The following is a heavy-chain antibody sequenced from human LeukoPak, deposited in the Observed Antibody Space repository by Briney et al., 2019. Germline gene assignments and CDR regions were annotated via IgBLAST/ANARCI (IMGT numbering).Heavy chain of an antibody. CDR2: IYYSGST. V-gene: IGHV4-39*07. CDR3: ARYKQQLVPPGWFDP. Sequence: SETLSLTCTVSSGSISSSIYYWGWIRQPPGKGLEWIGSIYYSGSTNYNPSLKSRVTISVDTSKNQFSLKLSSVTAADTAVYYCARYKQQLVPPGWFDPWGQGTLVTVSS. D-gene: IGHD6-13*01. J-gene: IGHJ5*02. CDR1: SGSISSSIYY.